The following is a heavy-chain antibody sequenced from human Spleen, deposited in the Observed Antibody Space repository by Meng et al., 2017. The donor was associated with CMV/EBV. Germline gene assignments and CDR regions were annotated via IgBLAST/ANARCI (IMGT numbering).Heavy chain of an antibody. D-gene: IGHD6-19*01. CDR2: ISFDGNKK. J-gene: IGHJ5*02. CDR1: GFTFSSDA. V-gene: IGHV3-30*04. Sequence: LSCAASGFTFSSDAMHWVRQAPGKGLEWVADISFDGNKKYYADSVKGRFTISRDNSKSTMYLQMNSLRGEDTAAYYCARASSSGCDPWGQGTLVTVSS. CDR3: ARASSSGCDP.